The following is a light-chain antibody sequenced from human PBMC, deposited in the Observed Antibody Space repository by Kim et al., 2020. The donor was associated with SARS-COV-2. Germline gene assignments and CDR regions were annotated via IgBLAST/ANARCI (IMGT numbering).Light chain of an antibody. V-gene: IGLV2-11*01. CDR1: SSDVGGYNY. Sequence: QSVTLSCTGTSSDVGGYNYVSWYQQHPGKAPKLMIYDVSKRPSGVPDRFSGSKSGNTASLTISGLQAEDEADYYCCSYAGSYTFGVFGGGTKLTVL. CDR2: DVS. J-gene: IGLJ3*02. CDR3: CSYAGSYTFGV.